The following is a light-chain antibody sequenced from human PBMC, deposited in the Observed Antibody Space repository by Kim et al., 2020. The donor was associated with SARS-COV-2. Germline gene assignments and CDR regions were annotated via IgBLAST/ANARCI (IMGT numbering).Light chain of an antibody. CDR3: AAWDDSLSGFYV. CDR1: SSNIGSNY. CDR2: RNN. Sequence: QGAPIPCSGSSSNIGSNYVYWYQQLPGTAPKLLIYRNNQRPSGVPDRFSGSKSGTSASLAISGLRSEDEADYYCAAWDDSLSGFYVFGTGTKVTVL. V-gene: IGLV1-47*01. J-gene: IGLJ1*01.